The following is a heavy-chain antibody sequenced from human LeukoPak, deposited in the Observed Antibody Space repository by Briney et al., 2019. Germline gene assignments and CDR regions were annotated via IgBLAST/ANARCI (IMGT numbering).Heavy chain of an antibody. CDR3: ARTTYYSESGGYTPGYFDF. Sequence: SGPALVKPKQTLTLTCAFSGFSLTTTGMCVSWIRQPPGKALEWLARIDWDGDKYYSTSLKTNLTISKDTSKNQVVLIMTNVDPVDTATYSCARTTYYSESGGYTPGYFDFWGQGTRVTVSS. J-gene: IGHJ4*02. V-gene: IGHV2-70*11. CDR1: GFSLTTTGMC. D-gene: IGHD3-22*01. CDR2: IDWDGDK.